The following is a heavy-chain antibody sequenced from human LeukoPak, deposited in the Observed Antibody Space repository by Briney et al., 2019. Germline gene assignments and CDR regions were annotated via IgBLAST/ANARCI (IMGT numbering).Heavy chain of an antibody. CDR3: ARASVRYFDWLLSFDY. CDR2: IIPIFGTA. CDR1: GGTFSSYA. D-gene: IGHD3-9*01. V-gene: IGHV1-69*01. J-gene: IGHJ4*02. Sequence: SVTVSCKASGGTFSSYAISWVRQAPGQGLEWMGGIIPIFGTANYAQKFQGRVTITADESTSTAYMELSSLRSEDTAVYHCARASVRYFDWLLSFDYWGQGTLVTVSS.